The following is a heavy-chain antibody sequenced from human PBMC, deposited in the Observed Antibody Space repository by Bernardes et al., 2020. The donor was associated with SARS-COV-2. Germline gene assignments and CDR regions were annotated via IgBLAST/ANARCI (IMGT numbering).Heavy chain of an antibody. V-gene: IGHV3-74*01. Sequence: GGSLRLSRAASGFTFSSSSLTWVRLAPGQGPEWVSRINGDGRSINYADSVKGRFTISRDNTRNTLYLEMNSLRAEDTAVYYCARGSGNCYLDYWDQGNLVIGSS. J-gene: IGHJ4*02. CDR2: INGDGRSI. CDR1: GFTFSSSS. D-gene: IGHD1-26*01. CDR3: ARGSGNCYLDY.